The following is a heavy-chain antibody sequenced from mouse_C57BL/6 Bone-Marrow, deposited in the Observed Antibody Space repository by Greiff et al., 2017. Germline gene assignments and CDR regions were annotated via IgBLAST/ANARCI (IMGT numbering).Heavy chain of an antibody. CDR2: IYPRDGST. CDR3: ARLEFTGSSVDWCFDV. D-gene: IGHD1-1*01. CDR1: GYTFTSYD. J-gene: IGHJ1*03. V-gene: IGHV1-85*01. Sequence: QVQLQQSGPELVKPGASVKLSCKASGYTFTSYDINWVKQRPGQGLEWIGWIYPRDGSTKYNEKVKGKATLTVDTSSSTASMELHSLKSEDSAVYFSARLEFTGSSVDWCFDVWGTGTTVTVSS.